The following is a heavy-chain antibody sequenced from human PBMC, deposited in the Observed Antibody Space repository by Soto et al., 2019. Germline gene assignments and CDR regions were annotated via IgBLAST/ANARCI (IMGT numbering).Heavy chain of an antibody. D-gene: IGHD3-3*01. CDR3: ARRRNYETDV. V-gene: IGHV5-51*01. J-gene: IGHJ6*02. CDR1: GYNFAHQW. CDR2: IYPGDSDT. Sequence: EVQLVQSGAEVKKPGESLKISCKGSGYNFAHQWIGWVRQLPGKGLEWMGIIYPGDSDTRYSPSFQGQVTISADKSISTAYLQWSRLKASDTAMYYCARRRNYETDVWGQGTTVTVSS.